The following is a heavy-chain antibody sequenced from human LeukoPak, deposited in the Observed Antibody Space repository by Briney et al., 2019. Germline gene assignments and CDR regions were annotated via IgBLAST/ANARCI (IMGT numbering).Heavy chain of an antibody. D-gene: IGHD4-17*01. CDR2: ISSSSSYI. V-gene: IGHV3-21*01. Sequence: NAGGSLRLSCAASGFTFSSYRMNWVRQAPGKGLEWVSSISSSSSYIYYADSVKGRFTISRDNANNSLYLQMNSLRAEDTAMYYCARDPLLGDYRSGDYWGQGTLVTVSS. J-gene: IGHJ4*02. CDR3: ARDPLLGDYRSGDY. CDR1: GFTFSSYR.